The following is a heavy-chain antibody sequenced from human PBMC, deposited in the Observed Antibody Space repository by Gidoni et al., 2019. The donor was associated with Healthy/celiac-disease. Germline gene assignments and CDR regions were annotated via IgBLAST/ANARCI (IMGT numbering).Heavy chain of an antibody. Sequence: EVQLLESGGGLVQPGGSLRLAGAASGFSFSSYAMSWVRQAPGKGLEWVSAISGSGGSTYYADSVKGRFTISRVNSKNTLYLQMNSLRAEDTAVYYCAKDPTTVTYWYFDLWGRGTLVTVSS. CDR3: AKDPTTVTYWYFDL. V-gene: IGHV3-23*01. CDR2: ISGSGGST. CDR1: GFSFSSYA. D-gene: IGHD4-17*01. J-gene: IGHJ2*01.